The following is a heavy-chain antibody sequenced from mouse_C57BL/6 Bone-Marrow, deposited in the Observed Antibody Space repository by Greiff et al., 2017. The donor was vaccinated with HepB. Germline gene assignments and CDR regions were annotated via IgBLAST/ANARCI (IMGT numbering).Heavy chain of an antibody. V-gene: IGHV1-18*01. CDR2: INPNNGGT. CDR1: GYTFTDYN. Sequence: VHVKQSGPELVKPGASVKIPCKASGYTFTDYNMDWVKQSHGKSLEWIGDINPNNGGTIYNQKFKGKATLTVDKSSSTAYMELRSLTSEDTAVYYCAVYYRYFDVWGTGTTVTVSS. J-gene: IGHJ1*03. CDR3: AVYYRYFDV.